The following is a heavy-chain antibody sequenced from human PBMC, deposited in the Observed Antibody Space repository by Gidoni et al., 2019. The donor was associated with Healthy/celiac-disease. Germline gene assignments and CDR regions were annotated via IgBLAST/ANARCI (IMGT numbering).Heavy chain of an antibody. CDR2: IYYSGST. Sequence: QVQLQESGPGLVKPSQTLSLTCTVSGGSISSGGYYWSWIRQHPGKGLEWIGYIYYSGSTYYNPSLKSRVTISVDTSKNQFSLKLSSVTAADTAVYYCARIVVVPAATLLFDYWGQGTLVTVSS. CDR3: ARIVVVPAATLLFDY. J-gene: IGHJ4*02. D-gene: IGHD2-2*01. CDR1: GGSISSGGYY. V-gene: IGHV4-31*03.